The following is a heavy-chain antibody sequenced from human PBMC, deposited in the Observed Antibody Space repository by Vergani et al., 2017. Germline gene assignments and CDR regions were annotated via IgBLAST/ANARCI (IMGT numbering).Heavy chain of an antibody. J-gene: IGHJ3*01. CDR2: IYVSGIT. D-gene: IGHD3-10*01. Sequence: QVQLQESGPGLVKPSQTLSLTCTVSGASINNDFYYWHWIRQPAGKGLEWIGRIYVSGITDYNSSLQSRVSMSVDTSKNQFSLTLTSVTAADTAIYFCARRSGGYYSGSKVHPLRTAFYVWGHGTVVTVSS. CDR1: GASINNDFYY. CDR3: ARRSGGYYSGSKVHPLRTAFYV. V-gene: IGHV4-61*02.